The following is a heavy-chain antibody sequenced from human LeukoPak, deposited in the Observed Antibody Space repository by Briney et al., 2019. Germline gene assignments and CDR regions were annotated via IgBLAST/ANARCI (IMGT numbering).Heavy chain of an antibody. CDR2: ISAYNGNT. D-gene: IGHD6-19*01. CDR1: GYTFTSYG. Sequence: ASVKVSCTASGYTFTSYGISWVRQAPGQGLEWMGWISAYNGNTNYAQKLQGRVTMTTDTSTSTAYMELRSLRSDDTAVYYCARDHKTTLIAVAGYWGQGTLVTVSS. V-gene: IGHV1-18*01. J-gene: IGHJ4*02. CDR3: ARDHKTTLIAVAGY.